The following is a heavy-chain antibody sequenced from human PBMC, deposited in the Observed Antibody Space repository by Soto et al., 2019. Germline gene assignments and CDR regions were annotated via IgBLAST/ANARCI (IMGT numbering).Heavy chain of an antibody. CDR2: IHPGDSST. Sequence: PGESLKISCKGSGYSFTSNWIGWVRQMPWKGLEWMGIIHPGDSSTRYSPSFQGQVTISAGKSISTAYLQWSSLKASDTAMYYCAKWPVGASRNWFDPWGQGTLVTVSS. CDR1: GYSFTSNW. J-gene: IGHJ5*02. V-gene: IGHV5-51*01. CDR3: AKWPVGASRNWFDP. D-gene: IGHD1-26*01.